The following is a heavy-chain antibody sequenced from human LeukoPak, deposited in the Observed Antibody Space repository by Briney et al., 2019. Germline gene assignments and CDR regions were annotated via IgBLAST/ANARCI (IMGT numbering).Heavy chain of an antibody. J-gene: IGHJ3*02. V-gene: IGHV1-24*01. CDR1: GYTLTGLS. Sequence: ASVKVSCKVSGYTLTGLSMHWVRQTPGSGPEWMGGFDPEAGETVYAQKFQGRVTMTDDTSTDTAYMELSSLRSEDTAVYYCAADSRRSSGWFLPDRFDIWGQGTKVTVSS. CDR3: AADSRRSSGWFLPDRFDI. CDR2: FDPEAGET. D-gene: IGHD6-19*01.